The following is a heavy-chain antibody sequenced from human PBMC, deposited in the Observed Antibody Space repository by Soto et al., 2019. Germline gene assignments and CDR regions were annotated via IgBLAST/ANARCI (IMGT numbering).Heavy chain of an antibody. CDR3: ARGGWFGELFLDY. CDR2: INAGNGNT. J-gene: IGHJ4*02. Sequence: QVQLVQSGAEVKKPGASVKVSCKASGYTFTSYAMHWVRQAPGQRLEWMGGINAGNGNTKYSQKFQGRVTITRDTSASTAYMELSSLRSEDTAVYYCARGGWFGELFLDYWGQGTLVTVSS. D-gene: IGHD3-10*01. V-gene: IGHV1-3*01. CDR1: GYTFTSYA.